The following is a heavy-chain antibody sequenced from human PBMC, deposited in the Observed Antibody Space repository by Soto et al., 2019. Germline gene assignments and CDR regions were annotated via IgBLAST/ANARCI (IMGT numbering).Heavy chain of an antibody. D-gene: IGHD3-22*01. CDR3: AREVAGHQYYYDSGGYYLNWFDP. CDR1: GFTVSSNY. Sequence: GGSLRLSCAASGFTVSSNYMSWVRQAPGKGLEWVSVIYSGGSTYYADSVRGRFTISRDNSKNTLYLQMNSLRAEDTAVYYCAREVAGHQYYYDSGGYYLNWFDPWGQGTLVTVSS. J-gene: IGHJ5*02. V-gene: IGHV3-66*01. CDR2: IYSGGST.